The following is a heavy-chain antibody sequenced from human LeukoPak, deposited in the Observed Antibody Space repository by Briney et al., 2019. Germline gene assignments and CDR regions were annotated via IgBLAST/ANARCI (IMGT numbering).Heavy chain of an antibody. CDR3: AHGELGGDYFDY. Sequence: SGPTLVKPTQTLTLTCTFSGFSLSTSGVGGGWIRQPPGKALECLALIYWDDDKRYSPSLKSRLTITKDTSKNQVVLTMTNMDPVDTATYYCAHGELGGDYFDYWGQGTLVTVSS. CDR1: GFSLSTSGVG. CDR2: IYWDDDK. D-gene: IGHD1-26*01. V-gene: IGHV2-5*02. J-gene: IGHJ4*02.